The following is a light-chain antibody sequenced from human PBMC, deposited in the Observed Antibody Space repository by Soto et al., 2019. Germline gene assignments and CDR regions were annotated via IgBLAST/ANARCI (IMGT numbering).Light chain of an antibody. Sequence: IQLTQSPSSLSASVGDSVTITCRASQGITSYLAWYQQKPGKAPNLLIYGASTLQSGVPSRFSGSGSVTDFTLTINSLQAEDFATYYCQQTRSYPSTFGGGTKVDIK. CDR3: QQTRSYPST. CDR1: QGITSY. CDR2: GAS. V-gene: IGKV1-9*01. J-gene: IGKJ4*01.